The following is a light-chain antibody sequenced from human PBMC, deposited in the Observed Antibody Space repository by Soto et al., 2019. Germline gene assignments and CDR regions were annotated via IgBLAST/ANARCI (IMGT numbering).Light chain of an antibody. J-gene: IGKJ1*01. CDR3: QQHHEYAAWT. V-gene: IGKV1-5*03. CDR1: QSVSIW. CDR2: KAS. Sequence: DIQMTQSPSTLSASVGDRVTITCRASQSVSIWLAWYQQKPGKAPDLLIYKASSLQSGVPSRFSGSGSGTEFTLTSDSLQPEDFATYFCQQHHEYAAWTFGQGTKVESK.